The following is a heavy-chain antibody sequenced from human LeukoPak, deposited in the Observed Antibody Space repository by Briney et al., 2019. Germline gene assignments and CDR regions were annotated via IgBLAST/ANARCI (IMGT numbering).Heavy chain of an antibody. D-gene: IGHD5-24*01. Sequence: SVKVSCKASGGTFSGYAISWVRQASGQGLEWMGRIIPILGIANYAQKFQGRVTMTRNTSISTAYMELSSLRSEDTAVYYCARGRRSRMATPYYFDYWGQGTLVTVSS. CDR3: ARGRRSRMATPYYFDY. CDR2: IIPILGIA. CDR1: GGTFSGYA. J-gene: IGHJ4*02. V-gene: IGHV1-69*04.